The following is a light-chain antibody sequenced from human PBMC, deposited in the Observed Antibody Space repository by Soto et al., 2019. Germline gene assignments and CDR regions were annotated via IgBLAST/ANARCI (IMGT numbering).Light chain of an antibody. CDR1: QSISSW. Sequence: DIQMTQSPSTLSASVGDRVTITCRASQSISSWLAWYQQKPGKAPKLLIYKASSLERGVPSRFSGSGSGTEFTLTISSLQPDDFATYYCQQYSSYSTFGQGTKVEIE. CDR3: QQYSSYST. J-gene: IGKJ1*01. CDR2: KAS. V-gene: IGKV1-5*03.